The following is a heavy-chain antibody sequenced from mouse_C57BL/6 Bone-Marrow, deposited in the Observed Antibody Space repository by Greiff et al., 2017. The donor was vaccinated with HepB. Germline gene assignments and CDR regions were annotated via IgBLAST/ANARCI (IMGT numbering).Heavy chain of an antibody. CDR1: GYTFTSYW. CDR2: IDPSDSET. CDR3: ARSWYGYPYAMDY. J-gene: IGHJ4*01. Sequence: VQLQQPGAELVRPGSSVKLSCKASGYTFTSYWMHWVKQRPIQGLEWIGNIDPSDSETHYNQKFKDKATLTVDKSSSTAYMQLSSLPSEASAVYSCARSWYGYPYAMDYWGQGTSVTVSA. D-gene: IGHD2-2*01. V-gene: IGHV1-52*01.